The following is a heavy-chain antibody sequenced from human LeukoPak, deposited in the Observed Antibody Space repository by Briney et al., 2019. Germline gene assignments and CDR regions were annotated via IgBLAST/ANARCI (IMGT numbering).Heavy chain of an antibody. CDR3: GRSPYYTDV. V-gene: IGHV4-59*01. CDR1: GGSISSYY. J-gene: IGHJ6*03. CDR2: IYYSGST. Sequence: SETLSLTCTVSGGSISSYYWSWIRQPPGKGLEWIGYIYYSGSTNYNPSLKSRVTISIDTSKNQFSLKLSTVAAADTAVYYCGRSPYYTDVWGKGTTVTVSS.